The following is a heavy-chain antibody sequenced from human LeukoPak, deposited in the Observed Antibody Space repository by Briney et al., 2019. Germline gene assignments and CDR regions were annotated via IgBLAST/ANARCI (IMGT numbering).Heavy chain of an antibody. CDR1: GGSISNYY. CDR2: VYYSGST. D-gene: IGHD1-1*01. J-gene: IGHJ4*02. V-gene: IGHV4-59*08. CDR3: ARHLPSTTGRSYFDY. Sequence: PSETLSLTCTVSGGSISNYYWSWIRQPPGKGLEWIGYVYYSGSTNYNPSLKSRVTISVDTSKHQFSLKLSSVTAADTAVYYCARHLPSTTGRSYFDYWGQGTLVTVSS.